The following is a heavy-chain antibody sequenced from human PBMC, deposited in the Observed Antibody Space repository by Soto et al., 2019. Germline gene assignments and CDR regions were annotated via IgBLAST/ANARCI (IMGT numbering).Heavy chain of an antibody. J-gene: IGHJ4*02. D-gene: IGHD3-3*01. Sequence: EVQLVESGGGLVQPGGSLRLSCVASGFTFRGYSMNWVRQAPGKGLEWVSYISGSSSTMYYADSVKGRFTISRDNAKNSLYLQLNSLSAEDTAVYYCARDWTPGPVDHWGQGTLVTVSS. CDR3: ARDWTPGPVDH. CDR1: GFTFRGYS. V-gene: IGHV3-48*01. CDR2: ISGSSSTM.